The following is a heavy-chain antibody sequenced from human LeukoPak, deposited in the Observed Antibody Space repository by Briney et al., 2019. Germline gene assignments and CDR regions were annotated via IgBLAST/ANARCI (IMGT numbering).Heavy chain of an antibody. Sequence: ASVKVSCKASGYTFTGYYMHWVRQAPGQGLEWMGWINPNSGGTNYAQKFQGRVTMTRDTSISTAYMELSSLRSEDTAVYYCARDRELERRAFDIWGQGTMVTVSS. J-gene: IGHJ3*02. CDR2: INPNSGGT. CDR3: ARDRELERRAFDI. CDR1: GYTFTGYY. V-gene: IGHV1-2*02. D-gene: IGHD1-1*01.